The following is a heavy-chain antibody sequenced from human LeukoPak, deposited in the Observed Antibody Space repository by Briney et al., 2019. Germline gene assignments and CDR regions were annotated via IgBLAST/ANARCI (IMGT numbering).Heavy chain of an antibody. CDR3: AKDLGYRWLQQTLDY. CDR1: GFTFSSYA. V-gene: IGHV3-30-3*01. J-gene: IGHJ4*02. Sequence: QPGGSLRLSCAASGFTFSSYAMHWVRQAPGKGLEWVAVISYDGSNKYYADSVKGRFTISRDNSKNTLYLQMNSLRAEDTAVYYCAKDLGYRWLQQTLDYWGQGTLVTVSS. D-gene: IGHD5-24*01. CDR2: ISYDGSNK.